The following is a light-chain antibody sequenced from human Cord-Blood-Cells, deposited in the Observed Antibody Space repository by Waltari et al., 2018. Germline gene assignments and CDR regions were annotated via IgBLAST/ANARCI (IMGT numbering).Light chain of an antibody. CDR2: GAA. CDR3: QQYGSSPPYT. Sequence: DIVLTQSPGTLSLSPGERATLSCRASQSVSSSYLAWYQQKPGQAPRVLIYGAASRATGIPDRCSGSGSGTDFTLTISRLEPEDFAVYYCQQYGSSPPYTCGQGTKLEIK. V-gene: IGKV3-20*01. CDR1: QSVSSSY. J-gene: IGKJ2*01.